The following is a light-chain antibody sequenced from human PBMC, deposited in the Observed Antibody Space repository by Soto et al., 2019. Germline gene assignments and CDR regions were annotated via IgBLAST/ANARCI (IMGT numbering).Light chain of an antibody. Sequence: DIQMTQSPSTLSASVGDRVTITCRASQSISSWLAWYQQKPGKAPKLLIYKASSLESGVPSRFSGSGSGTEFTLTISSLQPDYFATYYCQQYNSPWTFGPGTKVEIK. CDR3: QQYNSPWT. CDR2: KAS. J-gene: IGKJ1*01. CDR1: QSISSW. V-gene: IGKV1-5*03.